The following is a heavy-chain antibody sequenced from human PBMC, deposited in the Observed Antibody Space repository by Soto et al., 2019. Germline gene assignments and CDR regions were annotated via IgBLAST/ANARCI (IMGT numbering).Heavy chain of an antibody. J-gene: IGHJ6*02. CDR3: ARGDATKIVVPTYSAMEV. V-gene: IGHV1-69*12. D-gene: IGHD3-22*01. CDR1: GGSLSHYG. CDR2: IIPVFGTP. Sequence: QVQLVQSGAEVKKPGSSVKVSCKASGGSLSHYGISWVRQAPGQGLEWMGAIIPVFGTPNYAQKSQDRVTIGADESTTTVYMEWSSLTSEDTAVYYCARGDATKIVVPTYSAMEVWGQGNTVTVSS.